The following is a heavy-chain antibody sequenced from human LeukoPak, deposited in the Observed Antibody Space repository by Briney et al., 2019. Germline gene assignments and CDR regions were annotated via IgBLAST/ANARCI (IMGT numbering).Heavy chain of an antibody. D-gene: IGHD3-10*01. CDR1: GFTFSSYD. CDR3: ARGLWIGELIARDRYGMDV. J-gene: IGHJ6*02. CDR2: IGTAGDT. Sequence: PGGSLRLSCAASGFTFSSYDMHWVRQATGKGLEWVSAIGTAGDTYYPGSVKGRFTISRENAKNSLYLQMNSLRAGDTAVYYCARGLWIGELIARDRYGMDVWGQGTTVTVSS. V-gene: IGHV3-13*01.